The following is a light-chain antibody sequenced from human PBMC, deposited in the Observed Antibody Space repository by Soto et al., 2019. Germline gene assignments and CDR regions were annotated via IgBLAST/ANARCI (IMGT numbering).Light chain of an antibody. Sequence: DIPMTQSPSSLSASVGDRVTITCRASQGISNYLAWYQQKPGTVPKLLISAASTLQTGVPSRFSGGGSGTDFTLTISSLQPEDVATYYCQKYNSAPWTFCQGTKVDIK. CDR3: QKYNSAPWT. CDR2: AAS. J-gene: IGKJ1*01. CDR1: QGISNY. V-gene: IGKV1-27*01.